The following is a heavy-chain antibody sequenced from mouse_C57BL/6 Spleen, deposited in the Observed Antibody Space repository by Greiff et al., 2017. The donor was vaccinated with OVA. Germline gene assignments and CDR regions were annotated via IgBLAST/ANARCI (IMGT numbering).Heavy chain of an antibody. J-gene: IGHJ2*01. Sequence: QVQLQQPGAELVKPGASVKLSCKASGYTFTSYWMQWVKQRPGQGLEWIGEIDPSDSYTNYNQKFKGKATLTVDTSSSTAYMQLSSLTSEDSAVYYCASREDGYYDYWGQGTTLTVSS. CDR3: ASREDGYYDY. CDR1: GYTFTSYW. V-gene: IGHV1-50*01. CDR2: IDPSDSYT. D-gene: IGHD2-3*01.